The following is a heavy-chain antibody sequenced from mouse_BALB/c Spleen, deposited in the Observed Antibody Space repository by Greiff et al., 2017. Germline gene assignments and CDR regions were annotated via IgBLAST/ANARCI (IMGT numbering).Heavy chain of an antibody. J-gene: IGHJ4*01. D-gene: IGHD2-1*01. V-gene: IGHV5-15*02. CDR2: ISNLAYSI. Sequence: EVKLVESGGGLVQPGGSRKLSCAASGFTFSDYGMAWVRQAPGKGPEWVAFISNLAYSIYYADTVTGRFTISRENAKNTLYLEMSSLRSEDTAMYDCARDLGYGNGYYYAMDYWGQGTSVTVSS. CDR3: ARDLGYGNGYYYAMDY. CDR1: GFTFSDYG.